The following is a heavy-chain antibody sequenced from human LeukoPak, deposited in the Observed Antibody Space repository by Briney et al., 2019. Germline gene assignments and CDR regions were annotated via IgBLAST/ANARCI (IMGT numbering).Heavy chain of an antibody. CDR3: ARLQSDYTAYDC. D-gene: IGHD4-17*01. V-gene: IGHV3-7*01. CDR1: GFTFSDYY. CDR2: IKQDESVK. Sequence: GGSLRLSCAASGFTFSDYYMSWIRQAPGKGLEWVASIKQDESVKYYVDSVKGRFTISRDNAKDSLYLQMSSLRAEDTAVYYCARLQSDYTAYDCWGQGTLVTVSS. J-gene: IGHJ4*02.